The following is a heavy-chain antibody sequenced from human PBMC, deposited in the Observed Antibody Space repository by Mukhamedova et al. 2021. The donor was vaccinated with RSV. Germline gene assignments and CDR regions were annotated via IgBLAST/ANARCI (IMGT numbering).Heavy chain of an antibody. CDR2: IHYDGST. Sequence: ISSYYWSWIRQPPGKGLEWIGYIHYDGSTNCNPSLKSRVTISVDASKNQFSLKLTSVTTADTAVYYCARDRGGRPGRIAFDIWGQ. CDR1: ISSYY. J-gene: IGHJ3*02. D-gene: IGHD3-10*01. V-gene: IGHV4-59*01. CDR3: ARDRGGRPGRIAFDI.